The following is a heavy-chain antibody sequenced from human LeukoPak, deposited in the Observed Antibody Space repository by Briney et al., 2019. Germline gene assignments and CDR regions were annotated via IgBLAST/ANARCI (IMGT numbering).Heavy chain of an antibody. D-gene: IGHD3-10*01. CDR1: GYYFTSYW. Sequence: PGESLKISCKASGYYFTSYWIAWVRQMPGKGLEWMGIIYAGDSDTRYSPSFQGQVTMSVDKSLSTAFLQWRSLKASDSAMYHCARRGSGSNGDYDYWGQGTLVTVSS. V-gene: IGHV5-51*01. CDR2: IYAGDSDT. CDR3: ARRGSGSNGDYDY. J-gene: IGHJ4*02.